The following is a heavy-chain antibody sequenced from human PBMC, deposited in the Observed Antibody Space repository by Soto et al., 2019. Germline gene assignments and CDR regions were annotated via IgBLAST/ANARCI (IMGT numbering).Heavy chain of an antibody. CDR3: AKPSRDGYN. CDR1: GFTFTNYA. Sequence: EVQLLESGGGLVQPGGSLRLSCAASGFTFTNYAMSWVRQAPGKGLECVSIISYSGGSTYYADSVKGRFTISRDNSKNTLYLQMNSLRVEDTAVYYCAKPSRDGYNWGQGTLVTVSS. J-gene: IGHJ4*02. D-gene: IGHD5-12*01. CDR2: ISYSGGST. V-gene: IGHV3-23*01.